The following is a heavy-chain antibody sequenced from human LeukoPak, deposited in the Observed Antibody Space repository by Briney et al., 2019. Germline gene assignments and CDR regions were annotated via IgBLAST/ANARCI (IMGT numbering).Heavy chain of an antibody. CDR1: DGSISSSSYY. V-gene: IGHV4-39*01. J-gene: IGHJ6*03. Sequence: SETLSLTCTVSDGSISSSSYYWGWIRQPPGKGLEWIGSIYYSGSTYYNPSLKSRVTISVDTSKNQFSLKLSSVTAADTAVYYCARPNQGDSYYYYYMDVWGKGTTVTVSS. CDR2: IYYSGST. CDR3: ARPNQGDSYYYYYMDV. D-gene: IGHD1-14*01.